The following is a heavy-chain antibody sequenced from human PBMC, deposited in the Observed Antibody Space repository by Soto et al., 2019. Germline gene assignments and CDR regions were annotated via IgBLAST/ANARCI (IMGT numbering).Heavy chain of an antibody. Sequence: SETLSLTCTVSGGSISSGGYYWSWIRQQPRKGLEWIGYIYYTGSTYYNPSLKSRLTMSVDTSESQFSLRLSSVTAADTAVYYCARANSGDTAMVPRYYYYGMDVWGQGTTVTVSS. CDR1: GGSISSGGYY. V-gene: IGHV4-31*03. CDR3: ARANSGDTAMVPRYYYYGMDV. D-gene: IGHD5-18*01. CDR2: IYYTGST. J-gene: IGHJ6*02.